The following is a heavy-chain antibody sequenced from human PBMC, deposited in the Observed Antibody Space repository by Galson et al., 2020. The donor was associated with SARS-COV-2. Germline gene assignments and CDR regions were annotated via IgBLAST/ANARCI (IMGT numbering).Heavy chain of an antibody. D-gene: IGHD3-9*01. V-gene: IGHV3-11*06. CDR1: GFTFSDYY. CDR3: ARDKTSNYDILTGLEAYPVYYYYGMDV. CDR2: ISSSSSYT. J-gene: IGHJ6*04. Sequence: KIGESLKISCAASGFTFSDYYMSWIRQAPGKGLEWVSYISSSSSYTNYADSVKGRFTISRDNAKNSLYLQMNSLRAEDTAVYYCARDKTSNYDILTGLEAYPVYYYYGMDVWGKGTTVTVSS.